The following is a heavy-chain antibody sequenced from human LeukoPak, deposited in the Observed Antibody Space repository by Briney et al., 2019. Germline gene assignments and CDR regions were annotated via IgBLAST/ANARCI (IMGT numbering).Heavy chain of an antibody. CDR1: GGSISSYY. D-gene: IGHD2-21*01. CDR3: ARDQHTKGYCGGDCPNWFDP. CDR2: IYYSGST. V-gene: IGHV4-59*01. Sequence: SETLSLTCTVSGGSISSYYWSWIRQPPGKGLEWIGYIYYSGSTNYNPSLKSRVTISVDTSKNQFSLKLSSVTAADTAVYYCARDQHTKGYCGGDCPNWFDPWGQGTLVTVSS. J-gene: IGHJ5*02.